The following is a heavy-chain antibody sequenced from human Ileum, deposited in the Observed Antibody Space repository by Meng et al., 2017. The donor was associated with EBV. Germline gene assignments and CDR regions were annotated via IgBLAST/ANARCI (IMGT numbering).Heavy chain of an antibody. J-gene: IGHJ4*02. Sequence: LPEPGPGLVKPSDPLFLTRAISCGSISSDYWWSWVRQSPEKGLEWIGEMYPTGPTYYNPSLKGRVSISIDKSKNQLSLKLNSVTAADTAVYYCVRGGTYYLSYWGQGSLVTVSS. V-gene: IGHV4-4*02. CDR1: CGSISSDYW. D-gene: IGHD1-26*01. CDR2: MYPTGPT. CDR3: VRGGTYYLSY.